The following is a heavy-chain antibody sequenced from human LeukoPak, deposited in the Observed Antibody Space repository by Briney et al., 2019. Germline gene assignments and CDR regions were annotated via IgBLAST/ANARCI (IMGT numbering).Heavy chain of an antibody. CDR3: AREPAAGGIDY. CDR1: GFTFSAYT. D-gene: IGHD3-16*01. Sequence: GGSLRLSCVASGFTFSAYTMNWVRQAPGKGLEWVSFISSSSTYIYYADSLKGRFTISRDNARNSLYLQMNSLRAEDTALHYCAREPAAGGIDYWGQGTLVTVSS. CDR2: ISSSSTYI. J-gene: IGHJ4*02. V-gene: IGHV3-21*04.